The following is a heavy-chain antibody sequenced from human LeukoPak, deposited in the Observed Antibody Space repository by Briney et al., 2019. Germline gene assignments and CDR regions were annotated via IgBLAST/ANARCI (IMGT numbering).Heavy chain of an antibody. CDR3: ARGLGTYWGKDFLNWFDP. CDR1: GYSFTNYD. Sequence: GASVKVSCKASGYSFTNYDINWVRQAAGQGLEWMGWVNPNNGDAGLSQKFQGRVTLTSNTSLTTAYMELTSLTSEDTAVYYCARGLGTYWGKDFLNWFDPWGQGTLVTVSS. J-gene: IGHJ5*02. D-gene: IGHD7-27*01. V-gene: IGHV1-8*02. CDR2: VNPNNGDA.